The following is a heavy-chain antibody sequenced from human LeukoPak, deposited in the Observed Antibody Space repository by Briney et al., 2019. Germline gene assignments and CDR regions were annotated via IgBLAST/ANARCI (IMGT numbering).Heavy chain of an antibody. CDR2: INPNNGGI. D-gene: IGHD4-17*01. J-gene: IGHJ3*01. V-gene: IGHV1-2*02. CDR1: GYTFTDYY. Sequence: GASVKVSCKASGYTFTDYYIQWVRQAPGQGLEWLGWINPNNGGIKYAQKFQGRVTVTGDTSISTAYMELNDLRSDDTAVCYCARRSGGTTTVNDGFEVWGQGTMVTVSS. CDR3: ARRSGGTTTVNDGFEV.